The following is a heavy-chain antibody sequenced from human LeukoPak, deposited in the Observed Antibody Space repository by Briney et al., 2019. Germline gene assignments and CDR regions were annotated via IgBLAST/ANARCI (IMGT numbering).Heavy chain of an antibody. J-gene: IGHJ4*02. CDR1: GFTFSSHA. D-gene: IGHD3-3*01. Sequence: GGSLRLSCAASGFTFSSHAMSWVRQAPGKGLEWVSVISGSGDSTYYADSVKGRFTISRDNSKNTLYLQTNSLRAEDTAVYYCAWGGSGYYAYWGQGTLVTVSS. CDR3: AWGGSGYYAY. V-gene: IGHV3-23*01. CDR2: ISGSGDST.